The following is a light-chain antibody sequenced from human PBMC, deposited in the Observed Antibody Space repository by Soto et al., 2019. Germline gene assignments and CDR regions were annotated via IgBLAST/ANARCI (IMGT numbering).Light chain of an antibody. CDR2: DAS. CDR1: QSVGSW. V-gene: IGKV1-5*01. CDR3: QQYDNYPLT. Sequence: DIEMTQSPSTLSASVRDRGTISCRASQSVGSWLAWYQQKPGKAPKFLIYDASTLESGVPSRFSGSGSGTEFTLTISSLQPDDFATYSCQQYDNYPLTFGGGTKV. J-gene: IGKJ4*01.